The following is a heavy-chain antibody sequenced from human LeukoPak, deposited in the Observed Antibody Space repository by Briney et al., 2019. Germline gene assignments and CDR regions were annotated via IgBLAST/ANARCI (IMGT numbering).Heavy chain of an antibody. Sequence: PGGSLSLSCAASAFTFSSYAMMWLPQAPGKELVWVSAISGSGGSTYYADSVRGRFTIYRDNPKNTLYLQMNSRRAEATAVYYCAKDIVPAAAITPRIFDYWGQGTLVTVSS. J-gene: IGHJ4*02. CDR3: AKDIVPAAAITPRIFDY. V-gene: IGHV3-23*01. CDR2: ISGSGGST. D-gene: IGHD2-2*01. CDR1: AFTFSSYA.